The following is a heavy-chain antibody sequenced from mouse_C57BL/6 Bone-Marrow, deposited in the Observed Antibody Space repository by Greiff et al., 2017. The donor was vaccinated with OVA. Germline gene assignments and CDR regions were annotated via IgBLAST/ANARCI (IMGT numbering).Heavy chain of an antibody. Sequence: EVQRVESGPGLVKPSQSLSLTCSVTGYSITSGYYWNWIRQFPGNKLEWMGYISYDGSNNYNPSLKNRISITRDTSKNQFFLKLNSVTTEDTATYYCARGDLHAMDYWGQGTSVTVSS. V-gene: IGHV3-6*01. CDR1: GYSITSGYY. CDR3: ARGDLHAMDY. D-gene: IGHD5-1*01. CDR2: ISYDGSN. J-gene: IGHJ4*01.